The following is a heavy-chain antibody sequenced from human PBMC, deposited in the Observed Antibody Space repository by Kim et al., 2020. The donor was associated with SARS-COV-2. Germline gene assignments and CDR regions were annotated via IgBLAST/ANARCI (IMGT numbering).Heavy chain of an antibody. CDR1: GFTFSSYG. J-gene: IGHJ2*01. V-gene: IGHV3-33*01. CDR2: IWYDGSNK. D-gene: IGHD6-13*01. CDR3: ARDRGEQQLTLLNWYFDL. Sequence: GGSLRLSCAASGFTFSSYGMHWVRQAPGKGLEWVAVIWYDGSNKYYADSVKGRFTISRDNSKNTLYLQMNSLRAEDTAVYYCARDRGEQQLTLLNWYFDLWGRGTLVTVSS.